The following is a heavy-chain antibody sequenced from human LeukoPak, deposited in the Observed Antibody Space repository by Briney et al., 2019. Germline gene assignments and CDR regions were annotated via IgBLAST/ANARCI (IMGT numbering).Heavy chain of an antibody. CDR3: AREFGYSSSGREGGFYYYGMDV. CDR2: IWYDGSNK. CDR1: GFTFSSYG. Sequence: GGSLRLSCAASGFTFSSYGMHWVRQAPGKGLEWVAVIWYDGSNKYYADSVKGRFTISRDNSKNTLYLQMNSLRAEDTAAYYCAREFGYSSSGREGGFYYYGMDVWGQGTTVTVSS. V-gene: IGHV3-33*01. J-gene: IGHJ6*02. D-gene: IGHD6-6*01.